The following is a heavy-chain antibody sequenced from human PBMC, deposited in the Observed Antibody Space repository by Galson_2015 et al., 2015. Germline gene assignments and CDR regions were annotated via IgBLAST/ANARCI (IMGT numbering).Heavy chain of an antibody. V-gene: IGHV3-15*01. Sequence: SLRLSCAASGFPFSNVWMSWVRQGPGKGLEWVGRIKSRADGGATDYAAPVKGRFTISRHNSKNTLYLQMNSLKTEDTAVYYCTTDPLMTSVTPLDYWGPGSLVTVSS. J-gene: IGHJ4*02. CDR3: TTDPLMTSVTPLDY. CDR1: GFPFSNVW. D-gene: IGHD4-17*01. CDR2: IKSRADGGAT.